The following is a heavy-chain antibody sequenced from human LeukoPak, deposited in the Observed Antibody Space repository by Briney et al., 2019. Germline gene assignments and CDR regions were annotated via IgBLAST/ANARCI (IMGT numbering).Heavy chain of an antibody. CDR1: GGSISSYY. CDR2: IYYSGST. V-gene: IGHV4-59*01. CDR3: ARGVTTKDWFDP. Sequence: SETLSLTCTVSGGSISSYYWSWIRQPPGKGLEWLGYIYYSGSTNYNPSLKSRVTISVDTSKNQFSLKLSSVTAADTAVYYCARGVTTKDWFDPWGQGTLVTVSS. D-gene: IGHD4-17*01. J-gene: IGHJ5*02.